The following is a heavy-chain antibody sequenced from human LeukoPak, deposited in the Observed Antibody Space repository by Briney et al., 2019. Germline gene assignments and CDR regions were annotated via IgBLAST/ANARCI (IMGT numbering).Heavy chain of an antibody. CDR2: ITAGGSNT. Sequence: GGSLRLSCGASGVTFCIFVMSWVRRTPGKGLECVATITAGGSNTYYADSVKGRFTISRDNSKNTLHLQMNSLRAEDAAVYYCATRGTSATKYFADWGQGTLVSVSS. J-gene: IGHJ4*02. V-gene: IGHV3-23*01. CDR1: GVTFCIFV. D-gene: IGHD1-1*01. CDR3: ATRGTSATKYFAD.